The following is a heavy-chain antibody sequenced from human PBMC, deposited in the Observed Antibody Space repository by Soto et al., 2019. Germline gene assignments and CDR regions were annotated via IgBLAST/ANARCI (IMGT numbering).Heavy chain of an antibody. CDR3: ARVRGVTYFDY. J-gene: IGHJ4*02. D-gene: IGHD3-10*01. CDR1: GGSISNYY. CDR2: IYHSGST. V-gene: IGHV4-30-4*01. Sequence: SETLSLTCTVSGGSISNYYWSWIRQPPGKGLEWIGYIYHSGSTYYNPSLKSRVTISVDTSKNQFSLKLSSVTAADTAVYYCARVRGVTYFDYWGQGTLVTVSS.